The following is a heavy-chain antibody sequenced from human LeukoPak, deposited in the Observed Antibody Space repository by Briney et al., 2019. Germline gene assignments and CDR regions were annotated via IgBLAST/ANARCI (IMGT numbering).Heavy chain of an antibody. CDR1: GGSISSSSYY. CDR2: IYYSGST. CDR3: ARGTRGRFWSGLDY. D-gene: IGHD3-3*01. V-gene: IGHV4-39*07. J-gene: IGHJ4*02. Sequence: SETLSLTCTVSGGSISSSSYYWGWIRQPPGKGLEWIGSIYYSGSTYYNPSLKSRVTISVDTSKNQFSLKLSSVTAADTAVYYCARGTRGRFWSGLDYWGQGTLVTVSS.